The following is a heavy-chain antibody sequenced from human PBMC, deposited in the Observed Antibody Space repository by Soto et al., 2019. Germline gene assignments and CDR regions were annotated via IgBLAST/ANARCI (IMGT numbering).Heavy chain of an antibody. CDR1: GFTFNTYD. Sequence: EVQLVESGGGLVKPGGSLRLSCAASGFTFNTYDMNWVRQAPGKGLEWVSSITTSSAYIYYADSLKGRITISRDNAKNSLFXXMNSLRXXDTAVXYCXRSGTARLLRHSWFDTWGQGTLVTVSS. CDR2: ITTSSAYI. CDR3: XRSGTARLLRHSWFDT. J-gene: IGHJ5*02. V-gene: IGHV3-21*01. D-gene: IGHD2-21*01.